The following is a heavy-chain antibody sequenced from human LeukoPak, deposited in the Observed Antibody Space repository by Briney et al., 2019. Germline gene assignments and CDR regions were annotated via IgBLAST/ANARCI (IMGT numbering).Heavy chain of an antibody. CDR3: ARDMNSSGFGLSYFAY. V-gene: IGHV1-18*01. D-gene: IGHD6-19*01. J-gene: IGHJ4*02. CDR2: ISAYNGNT. Sequence: ASVKVSCKASGYTFTSYGISWVRQAPRQGLEWMGWISAYNGNTNYAQKLQGRVTLTTVTSTSTAYMMLRSLRSDDTAVYYCARDMNSSGFGLSYFAYWGQGTLVTVSS. CDR1: GYTFTSYG.